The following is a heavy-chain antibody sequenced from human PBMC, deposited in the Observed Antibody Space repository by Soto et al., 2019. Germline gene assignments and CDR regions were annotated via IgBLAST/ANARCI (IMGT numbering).Heavy chain of an antibody. CDR3: ARGRRAAAGLGY. D-gene: IGHD6-13*01. Sequence: QVQLQQWGAGLLKPSETLSLTCAVYGGSFSGYYWSWIRQPPGKGLEWIGEINHSGSTNYNPSLKSRVTISVDTSKNQFSLKLSYVTAADTAVYYCARGRRAAAGLGYWGQGTLVTVSS. J-gene: IGHJ4*02. CDR1: GGSFSGYY. V-gene: IGHV4-34*01. CDR2: INHSGST.